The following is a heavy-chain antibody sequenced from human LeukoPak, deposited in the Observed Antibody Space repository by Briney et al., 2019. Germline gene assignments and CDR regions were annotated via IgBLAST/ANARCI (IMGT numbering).Heavy chain of an antibody. CDR1: GYTFTSYG. J-gene: IGHJ6*02. Sequence: ASVKVSCKASGYTFTSYGISWVRQAPGQGLEWMGWISAYNGNTNYAQKLQGRVTMTTDTSTSTAYMELRSPRSDDTAVYYCARDRVLLWFEDPGNGMDVWGQGTTVTVSS. V-gene: IGHV1-18*01. CDR2: ISAYNGNT. D-gene: IGHD3-10*01. CDR3: ARDRVLLWFEDPGNGMDV.